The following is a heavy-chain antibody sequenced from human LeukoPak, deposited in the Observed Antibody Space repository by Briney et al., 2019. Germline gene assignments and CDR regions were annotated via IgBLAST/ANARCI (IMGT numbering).Heavy chain of an antibody. Sequence: GGSPRLSCAASGFTFDDYAMHWVRQAPGKGLEWVSLISWDGGSTYYADSVKGRFTISRDNAKNSLYLQMNSLRAEDTALYYCARDRTSKYSSSWYRISYYYMDVWGKGTTVTVSS. CDR3: ARDRTSKYSSSWYRISYYYMDV. CDR1: GFTFDDYA. CDR2: ISWDGGST. J-gene: IGHJ6*03. V-gene: IGHV3-43D*03. D-gene: IGHD6-13*01.